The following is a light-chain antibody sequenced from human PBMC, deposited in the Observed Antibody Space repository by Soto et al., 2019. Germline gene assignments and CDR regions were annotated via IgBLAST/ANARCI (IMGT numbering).Light chain of an antibody. CDR3: QQYKSYSRT. V-gene: IGKV1-5*03. CDR1: QSIDIW. Sequence: DIQMTQSPSTLSASVGDRVTITCRASQSIDIWLAWFQQKPGRAPKLLISQASSLESGVPSRFSGSGSETEFTLTISSLQPDDFVTYYCQQYKSYSRTCGQGTKVEIK. J-gene: IGKJ1*01. CDR2: QAS.